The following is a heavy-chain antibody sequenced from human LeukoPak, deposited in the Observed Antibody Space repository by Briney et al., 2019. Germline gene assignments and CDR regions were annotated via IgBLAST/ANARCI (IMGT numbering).Heavy chain of an antibody. J-gene: IGHJ3*02. V-gene: IGHV4-4*02. Sequence: SETLSLTCAVSGGSISSSNWWSWVRQPPGKGLEWIGEINHSGSTNYNPSLKSRVTISVDTSKNQFSLKLSSVTAADTAVYYCARGWKQWLVRGAFDIWGQGTMVTVSS. CDR2: INHSGST. CDR1: GGSISSSNW. CDR3: ARGWKQWLVRGAFDI. D-gene: IGHD6-19*01.